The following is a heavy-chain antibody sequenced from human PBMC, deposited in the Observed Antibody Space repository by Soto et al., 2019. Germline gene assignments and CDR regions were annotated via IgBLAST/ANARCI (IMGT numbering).Heavy chain of an antibody. CDR3: AKDLGDSGYEYDFDS. D-gene: IGHD3-22*01. J-gene: IGHJ4*02. CDR1: GFTFSSYA. Sequence: GGSLRLSCAASGFTFSSYAMSWVRQAPGKGLEWVSAISGSGGSTYYADSVKGRFTISRDNSKNTLYLQMNSGRAEDSAVYFCAKDLGDSGYEYDFDSWGKGTLVTVSA. V-gene: IGHV3-23*01. CDR2: ISGSGGST.